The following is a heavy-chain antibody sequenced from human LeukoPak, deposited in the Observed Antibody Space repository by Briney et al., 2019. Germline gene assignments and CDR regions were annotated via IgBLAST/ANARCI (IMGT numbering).Heavy chain of an antibody. D-gene: IGHD3-22*01. CDR3: AKGPKDYYDSSGQIDY. V-gene: IGHV3-30*18. CDR1: GFTFSSYG. J-gene: IGHJ4*02. Sequence: GGSLRLSCAASGFTFSSYGMHWVRQAPGKGLEWVAVISYDGSNKDYADSVKGRFTISRDNSKNTLYLQMNSLRAEDTAVYYCAKGPKDYYDSSGQIDYWGQGTLVTVSS. CDR2: ISYDGSNK.